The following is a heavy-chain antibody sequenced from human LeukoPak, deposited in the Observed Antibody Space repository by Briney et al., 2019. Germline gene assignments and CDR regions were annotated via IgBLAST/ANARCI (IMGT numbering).Heavy chain of an antibody. Sequence: PGGSLRLSCAASGFTFSDYYMSWIRQAPGKGLEWVSYISSSSSYTNYADSVKGRFTISRDNAKNSLYLQMNSLRAEDTAVYYCARSEARIAEPTLPLDYWGQGTLVTVSS. CDR3: ARSEARIAEPTLPLDY. J-gene: IGHJ4*02. CDR1: GFTFSDYY. D-gene: IGHD2-21*01. CDR2: ISSSSSYT. V-gene: IGHV3-11*06.